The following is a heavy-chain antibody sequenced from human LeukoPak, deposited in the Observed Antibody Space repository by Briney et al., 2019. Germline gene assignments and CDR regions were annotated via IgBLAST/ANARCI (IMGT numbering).Heavy chain of an antibody. V-gene: IGHV3-48*02. Sequence: GGSLRLSCAASGFTFSSYSMNWVRQAPGKGLEWVSYISSSSTIYYADSVKGRFTISRDNAKNSLYLQMNSLRDEGTAVYYCARGRRYYDSSGPTGVYYFDYWGQGTLVTVSS. D-gene: IGHD3-22*01. CDR3: ARGRRYYDSSGPTGVYYFDY. CDR2: ISSSSTI. CDR1: GFTFSSYS. J-gene: IGHJ4*02.